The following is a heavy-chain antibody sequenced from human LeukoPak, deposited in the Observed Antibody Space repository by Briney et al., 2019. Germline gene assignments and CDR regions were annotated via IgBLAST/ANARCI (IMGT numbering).Heavy chain of an antibody. V-gene: IGHV3-23*01. D-gene: IGHD7-27*01. J-gene: IGHJ4*02. CDR1: GFTLSSFA. CDR2: ISGSGGST. Sequence: GGSLRPSCEAFGFTLSSFAMSWVRQAPGKGLEWVSAISGSGGSTYYTDSVKGRFTISRDNSKNTLYLQMNSLRADDTAVYYCAKDRDLTGDRKPGYFDCWGRGTLVTVSS. CDR3: AKDRDLTGDRKPGYFDC.